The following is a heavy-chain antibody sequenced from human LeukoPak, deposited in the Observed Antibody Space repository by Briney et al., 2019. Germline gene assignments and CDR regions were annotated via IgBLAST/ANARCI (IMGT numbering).Heavy chain of an antibody. J-gene: IGHJ4*02. CDR3: AKGGGYDFWSGRIFDY. V-gene: IGHV3-7*01. D-gene: IGHD3-3*01. CDR1: GFTFSSYW. CDR2: IKQDGSER. Sequence: PGGSLRLSCAASGFTFSSYWMSWVRQAPGKGLEWVANIKQDGSERYYVDSVKGRFTISRDNAKNSLYLQMNSLRAEDTAVYYCAKGGGYDFWSGRIFDYWGQGTLVTVSS.